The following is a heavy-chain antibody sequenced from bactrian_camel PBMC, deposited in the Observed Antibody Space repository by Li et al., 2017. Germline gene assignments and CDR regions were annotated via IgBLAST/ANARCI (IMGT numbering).Heavy chain of an antibody. CDR1: LTTTC. V-gene: IGHV3S53*01. Sequence: HVQLVESGGGSVQAGGSLRLSCTTSLTTTCAAWFRQAPGKEREGVALHNSGGRTYYADSVKGRFTISQDNAKTTFLLQMNSLIPDDTAMYYCAVNAVCWDAEIEEKYFGYWGQGTQVTVS. J-gene: IGHJ6*01. CDR2: HNSGGRT. CDR3: AVNAVCWDAEIEEKYFGY. D-gene: IGHD1*01.